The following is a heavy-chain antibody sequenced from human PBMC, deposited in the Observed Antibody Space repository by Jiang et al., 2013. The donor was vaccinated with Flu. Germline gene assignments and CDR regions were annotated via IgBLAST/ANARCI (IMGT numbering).Heavy chain of an antibody. CDR2: INHSGST. CDR1: GGSFSGYY. J-gene: IGHJ4*02. D-gene: IGHD1-26*01. CDR3: ARGLGPLVGATTRVVYFDY. V-gene: IGHV4-34*01. Sequence: LLKPSETLSLTCAVYGGSFSGYYWSWIRQPPGKGLEWIGEINHSGSTNYNPSLKSRVTISVDTSKNQFSLKLSSVTAADTAVYYCARGLGPLVGATTRVVYFDYWGQGTLVTVSS.